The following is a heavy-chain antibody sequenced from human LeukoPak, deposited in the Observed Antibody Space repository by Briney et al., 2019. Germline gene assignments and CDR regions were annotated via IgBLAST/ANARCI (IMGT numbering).Heavy chain of an antibody. D-gene: IGHD2-15*01. CDR1: GGSFSGYY. J-gene: IGHJ4*02. Sequence: PSETLSLTCTVYGGSFSGYYWSWIRQPPGKGLEWIGEINHSGSTNYNPSLKSRVTISVDTSKNQFSLKLSSVTAADTAVYYCARVPPPPYCSGGSCYRRVYYFDYWGQGTLVTVSS. CDR3: ARVPPPPYCSGGSCYRRVYYFDY. CDR2: INHSGST. V-gene: IGHV4-34*01.